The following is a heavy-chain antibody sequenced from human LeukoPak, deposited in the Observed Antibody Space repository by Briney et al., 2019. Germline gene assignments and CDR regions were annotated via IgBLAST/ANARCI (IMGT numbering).Heavy chain of an antibody. V-gene: IGHV4-38-2*01. CDR2: IYHSGST. CDR1: GYSISSGYY. D-gene: IGHD3-22*01. J-gene: IGHJ6*03. CDR3: ARGRVIVVVKGYYYMDV. Sequence: SETLSLTCAVSGYSISSGYYWGWFRQPPGKGLEWIGCIYHSGSTNYNPSLKSRVTISVDTSKNQFSLKLSSVTAADTAVYYCARGRVIVVVKGYYYMDVWGKGTTVTVSS.